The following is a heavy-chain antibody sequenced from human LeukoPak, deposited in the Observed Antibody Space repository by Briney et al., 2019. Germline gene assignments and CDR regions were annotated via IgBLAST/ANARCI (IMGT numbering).Heavy chain of an antibody. V-gene: IGHV4-59*01. Sequence: SETLSLTCTVSGGSISSYYWSWIRQPPGKGLEWIGYIYYSGSTNYNPSLKSRVTISVDTSKNQFSLKLSSVTAADTAVYYCARGPMVATSWGQGTLVTVSS. J-gene: IGHJ4*02. CDR2: IYYSGST. CDR1: GGSISSYY. D-gene: IGHD5-12*01. CDR3: ARGPMVATS.